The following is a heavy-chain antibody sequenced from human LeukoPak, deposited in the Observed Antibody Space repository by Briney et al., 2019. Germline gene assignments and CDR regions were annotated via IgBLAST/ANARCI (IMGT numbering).Heavy chain of an antibody. J-gene: IGHJ5*02. D-gene: IGHD2-21*01. CDR1: GYCFTDYY. CDR3: ARADRLHGGPYLIGP. CDR2: INPNSGGT. V-gene: IGHV1-2*02. Sequence: ASVKVSCKTSGYCFTDYYMHWVRQAPGQGLEWMGWINPNSGGTSSAQKFQGRVTMTRDTSITTVYMEVSWLTSDDTAIYYCARADRLHGGPYLIGPWGQGTLVTVSS.